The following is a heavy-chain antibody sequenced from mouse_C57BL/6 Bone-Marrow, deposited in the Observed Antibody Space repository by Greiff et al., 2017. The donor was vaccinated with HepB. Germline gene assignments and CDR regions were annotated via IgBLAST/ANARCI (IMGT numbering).Heavy chain of an antibody. CDR1: GFTFSDYG. Sequence: EVKLVESGGGLVKPGGSLKLSCAASGFTFSDYGMHWVRQAPEKGLEWVAYISSGSSTIYYADTVKGRFTISRDNAKNTLFLQMTSLRSEDTAMYYCARTYYYGSISYWYFDVWGTGTTVTVSS. V-gene: IGHV5-17*01. CDR2: ISSGSSTI. D-gene: IGHD1-1*01. CDR3: ARTYYYGSISYWYFDV. J-gene: IGHJ1*03.